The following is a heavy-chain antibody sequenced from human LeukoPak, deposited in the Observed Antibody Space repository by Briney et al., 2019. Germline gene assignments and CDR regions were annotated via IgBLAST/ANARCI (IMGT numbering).Heavy chain of an antibody. J-gene: IGHJ4*02. D-gene: IGHD3-22*01. V-gene: IGHV4-4*07. CDR3: ERDRGSGWYYFDY. Sequence: PSVTLSLLCSVWVDSNSRLYGMGTPEPAGEGLECIGRTYISGSNKYNHSLKSRVNISVDTYKNNFSLKLKSVTAADTAVYYCERDRGSGWYYFDYWGQGSLVTVSS. CDR2: TYISGSN. CDR1: VDSNSRLY.